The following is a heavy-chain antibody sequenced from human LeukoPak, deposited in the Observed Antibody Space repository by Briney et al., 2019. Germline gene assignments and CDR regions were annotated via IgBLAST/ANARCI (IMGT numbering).Heavy chain of an antibody. D-gene: IGHD3-3*01. V-gene: IGHV3-23*01. J-gene: IGHJ4*02. Sequence: SGGSLRLSCAASGFTFRDNAMSWVRQAPGKGLEWVSSISGGGGSAFYADSVKDRFTVSRDSSKNTLYLEMTSLRAEDTARYYCAKSPYYDFWSAHRVAYFDYWGQGTLVTVSS. CDR3: AKSPYYDFWSAHRVAYFDY. CDR2: ISGGGGSA. CDR1: GFTFRDNA.